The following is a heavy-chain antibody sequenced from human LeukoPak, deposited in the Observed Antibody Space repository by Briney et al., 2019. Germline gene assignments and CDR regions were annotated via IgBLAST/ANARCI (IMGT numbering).Heavy chain of an antibody. CDR1: GFTFSSYA. V-gene: IGHV3-23*01. D-gene: IGHD4-23*01. CDR2: IGASGGST. J-gene: IGHJ4*02. Sequence: GGSLRLSCATSGFTFSSYAMSRVRQAPGKGLEWVSGIGASGGSTYYADSVKGRFTISRDNSKNSLYLQMKSLRTEDTALYYCGRDHVYGGADYWGQGTLVTVSS. CDR3: GRDHVYGGADY.